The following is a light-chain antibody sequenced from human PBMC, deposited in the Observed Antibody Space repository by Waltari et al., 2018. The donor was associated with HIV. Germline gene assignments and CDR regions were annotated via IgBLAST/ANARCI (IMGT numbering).Light chain of an antibody. CDR3: ATWDDSLNGPL. Sequence: QSVLTQPPSASGTPGQRVTISCSGSTSNTGSNPVNCYQQLPGTAPKLLIYSDHQRPSGVPGRFSGSKSDTSASLAISGLQSDDEANYDCATWDDSLNGPLFGGGTKLTVL. J-gene: IGLJ2*01. CDR2: SDH. CDR1: TSNTGSNP. V-gene: IGLV1-44*01.